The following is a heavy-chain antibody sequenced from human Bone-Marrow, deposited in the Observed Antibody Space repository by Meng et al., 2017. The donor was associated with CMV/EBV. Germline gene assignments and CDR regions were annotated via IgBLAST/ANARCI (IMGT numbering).Heavy chain of an antibody. J-gene: IGHJ6*02. V-gene: IGHV3-7*01. D-gene: IGHD3-3*01. Sequence: GGSLRLSCAASGFTFSSYWMSWVRQAPGKGLEWVANIKQDGSEKYYVDSVKGRFTISRDNAKNSLYLQMNSLRAEDTAVYYCARGGNSFWSGYFYGMDVCGQGTTVTVSS. CDR2: IKQDGSEK. CDR3: ARGGNSFWSGYFYGMDV. CDR1: GFTFSSYW.